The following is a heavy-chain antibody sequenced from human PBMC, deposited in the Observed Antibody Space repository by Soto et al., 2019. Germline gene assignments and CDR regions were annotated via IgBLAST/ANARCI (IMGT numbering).Heavy chain of an antibody. D-gene: IGHD2-8*01. Sequence: EVQLVETGGGLIQPGGSLRLSCAASGFTVSSNYMSWVRQAPGKGLEWVSVIYSGGSTYYADSVKGRFTISRDNSKNPLSLQMNSLRAEDTAVYYCARVRGYCTNGVCYGNHFDDWGQGTLVTVSS. CDR1: GFTVSSNY. CDR2: IYSGGST. J-gene: IGHJ4*02. V-gene: IGHV3-53*02. CDR3: ARVRGYCTNGVCYGNHFDD.